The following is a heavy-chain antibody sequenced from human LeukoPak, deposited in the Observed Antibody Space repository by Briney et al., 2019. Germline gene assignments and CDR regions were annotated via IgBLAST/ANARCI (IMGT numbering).Heavy chain of an antibody. Sequence: PGGSLRLSCAASGFTFDDYAMPWVRQAPGKGLEWVSGISWNSGSIGYADSVKGRFTICRDNAKNALYLQMNSLRAEDTALYYCAKALAVAGKEGLDYWGRGTLVTVSS. CDR1: GFTFDDYA. D-gene: IGHD6-19*01. J-gene: IGHJ4*02. CDR3: AKALAVAGKEGLDY. V-gene: IGHV3-9*01. CDR2: ISWNSGSI.